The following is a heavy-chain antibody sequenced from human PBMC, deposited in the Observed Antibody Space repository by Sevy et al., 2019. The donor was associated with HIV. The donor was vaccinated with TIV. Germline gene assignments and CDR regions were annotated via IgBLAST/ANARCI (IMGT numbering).Heavy chain of an antibody. D-gene: IGHD3-3*01. Sequence: SETLSLTYTVSGGSISSGGYYWSWIRQHPGKGLEWIGYIYYSGSTYYNPSLKSRVTISVDTSKNQFSLKLSSVTAADTAVYYCARGITIFGVVIRFDPWGQGTLVTVSS. J-gene: IGHJ5*02. CDR3: ARGITIFGVVIRFDP. CDR2: IYYSGST. CDR1: GGSISSGGYY. V-gene: IGHV4-31*03.